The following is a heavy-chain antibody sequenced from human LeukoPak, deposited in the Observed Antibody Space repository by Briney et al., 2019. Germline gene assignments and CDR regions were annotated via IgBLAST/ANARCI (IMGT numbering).Heavy chain of an antibody. V-gene: IGHV1-8*01. CDR1: GYTLTELS. J-gene: IGHJ5*02. Sequence: GASVKVSCKVSGYTLTELSMHWVRQATGQGLEWMGWMNPNSGNTGYAQKFQGRVTMTRNTSISTAYMELSSLRSEDTAVYYCARGNWFDPWGQGTLVTVSS. CDR2: MNPNSGNT. CDR3: ARGNWFDP.